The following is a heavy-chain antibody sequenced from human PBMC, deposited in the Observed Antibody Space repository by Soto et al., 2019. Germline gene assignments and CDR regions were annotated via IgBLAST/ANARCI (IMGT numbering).Heavy chain of an antibody. D-gene: IGHD3-16*02. Sequence: QVQLQESGPGLVKPSQTLSLTCTVSGGSISSGGYYWSWIRQHPGKGLEWIGYIYYSGSTYYNPSLKSRVTISXXTXKXXFSLKLSSVTAADTAVYYCARDPSLGELSSPYFDYWGQGTLVTVSS. J-gene: IGHJ4*02. CDR3: ARDPSLGELSSPYFDY. CDR2: IYYSGST. CDR1: GGSISSGGYY. V-gene: IGHV4-31*03.